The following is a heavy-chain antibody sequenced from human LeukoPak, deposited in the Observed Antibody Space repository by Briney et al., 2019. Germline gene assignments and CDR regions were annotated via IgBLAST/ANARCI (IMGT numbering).Heavy chain of an antibody. CDR3: ARDAGGYCSSTSCSWIDY. D-gene: IGHD2-2*01. CDR1: GFTFSSYV. J-gene: IGHJ4*02. V-gene: IGHV3-30-3*01. Sequence: GGSLRLSCAVSGFTFSSYVVHWVRQAPGTGLEGVAVISYDGSIKYYADSLKGRFIFSRDTSKQTLFLQMNSLSSEVTYVFACARDAGGYCSSTSCSWIDYWGQGTLVTVSS. CDR2: ISYDGSIK.